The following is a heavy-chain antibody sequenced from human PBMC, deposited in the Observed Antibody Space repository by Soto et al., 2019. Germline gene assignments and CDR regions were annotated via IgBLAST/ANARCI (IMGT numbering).Heavy chain of an antibody. V-gene: IGHV2-5*02. CDR1: GFSLLTSGVG. CDR2: IYWDDDT. J-gene: IGHJ5*01. CDR3: AHTMAPSILDS. Sequence: ITLKEAGPTLVKPTQTLTLTCSFSGFSLLTSGVGVGWIRQPPGKALEWLALIYWDDDTVYSTSLRNRLTITKDTSIKQVVLTMTNMDPAETGTCYCAHTMAPSILDSWGQGTLVTVSS. D-gene: IGHD3-3*02.